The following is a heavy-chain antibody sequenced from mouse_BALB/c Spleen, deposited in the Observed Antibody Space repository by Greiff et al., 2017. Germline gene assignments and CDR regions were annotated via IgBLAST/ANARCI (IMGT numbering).Heavy chain of an antibody. CDR1: GFAFSSYD. V-gene: IGHV5-12-1*01. J-gene: IGHJ3*01. CDR2: ISSGGGST. D-gene: IGHD2-4*01. CDR3: ARDYPFAY. Sequence: EVQRVESGGGLVKPGGSLKLSCAASGFAFSSYDMSWVRQTPEKRLEWVAYISSGGGSTYYPDTVKGRFTISRDNAKNTLYLQMSSLKSEDTAMYYCARDYPFAYWGQGTLVTVSA.